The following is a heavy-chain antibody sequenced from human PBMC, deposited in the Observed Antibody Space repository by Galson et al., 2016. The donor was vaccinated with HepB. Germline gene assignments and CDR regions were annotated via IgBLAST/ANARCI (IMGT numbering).Heavy chain of an antibody. D-gene: IGHD3-10*01. V-gene: IGHV7-4-1*02. J-gene: IGHJ3*02. CDR3: ARSMIPYGSQNYNFDAFDI. CDR1: GYTFSSYS. Sequence: SVKVSCKASGYTFSSYSMNWVRQAPGQGLEWMGWINTNTGNPAYAQDFTGRFVLSLDTSVSTAYLQISGLKAEDTAVYYCARSMIPYGSQNYNFDAFDIWGQGTTVTVSS. CDR2: INTNTGNP.